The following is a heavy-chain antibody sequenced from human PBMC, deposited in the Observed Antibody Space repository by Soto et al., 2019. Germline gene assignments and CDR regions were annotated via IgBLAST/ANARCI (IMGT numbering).Heavy chain of an antibody. D-gene: IGHD3-10*01. J-gene: IGHJ4*02. CDR1: GFTFSSYS. Sequence: GRSLRLSCASSGFTFSSYSMNWVRQAPGKGLEWVANIKRDRSDKYYVDSVKGRFTISRDNAKNSLYLEMNSLRAEDTAVYYCAAGFPPDYWGQGTLVTVSS. CDR2: IKRDRSDK. CDR3: AAGFPPDY. V-gene: IGHV3-7*01.